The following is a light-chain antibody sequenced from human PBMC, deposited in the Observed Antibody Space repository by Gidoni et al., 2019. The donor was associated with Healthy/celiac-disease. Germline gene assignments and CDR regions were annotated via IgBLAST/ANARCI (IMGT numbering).Light chain of an antibody. CDR1: QSVSSSY. J-gene: IGKJ3*01. V-gene: IGKV3-20*01. Sequence: EIVLTQSPGTLSLSPGESATLSCRVSQSVSSSYLAWYQQKPGQAPRLLIYGASSRATGIPDRFSGSGSGTDFTFTISRLEPEDFAVYYCQQYGSSPRTFGPGTKVDIK. CDR2: GAS. CDR3: QQYGSSPRT.